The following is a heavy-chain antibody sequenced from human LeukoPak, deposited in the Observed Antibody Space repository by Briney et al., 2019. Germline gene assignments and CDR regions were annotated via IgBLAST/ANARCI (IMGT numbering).Heavy chain of an antibody. CDR2: IYSGGST. Sequence: PGGSLRLSCAASGFTVSSNYMSWVRQAPGKGLEWVSVIYSGGSTYYADSVKGRFTISRDNSKNTLYLQMNSLRAEDTAVYYCARGAPLTGDHYMDVWGKGTTVTVSS. J-gene: IGHJ6*03. V-gene: IGHV3-53*05. CDR3: ARGAPLTGDHYMDV. CDR1: GFTVSSNY. D-gene: IGHD7-27*01.